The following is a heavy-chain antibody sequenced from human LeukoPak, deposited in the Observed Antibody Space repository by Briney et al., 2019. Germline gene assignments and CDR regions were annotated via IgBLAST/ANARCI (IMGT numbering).Heavy chain of an antibody. CDR2: ISSSSSYI. D-gene: IGHD3-22*01. CDR1: GFTFSSYS. CDR3: ARGRQYDSSGYGP. V-gene: IGHV3-21*01. Sequence: GGSLRLSCAASGFTFSSYSMNWVRQAPGKGLEWVSSISSSSSYIYYADSVKGRFTISRDNAKNSLYLQMNSLRAEDTAVYYCARGRQYDSSGYGPWGQGTLVTVSS. J-gene: IGHJ5*02.